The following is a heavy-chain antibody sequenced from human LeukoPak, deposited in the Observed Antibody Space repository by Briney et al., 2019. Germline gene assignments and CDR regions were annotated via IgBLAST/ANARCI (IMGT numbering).Heavy chain of an antibody. D-gene: IGHD3-3*01. J-gene: IGHJ4*02. CDR3: ARGDDFWSGFH. V-gene: IGHV3-53*01. Sequence: GGSLRLSCAASGFTVSSKYMSWVRQAPGKGLEWVSVIKSGGSTFYADSVKGRFTISRDNSKNTLYLQMNNLRAEDTAVYYCARGDDFWSGFHWGQGTLVTVSS. CDR1: GFTVSSKY. CDR2: IKSGGST.